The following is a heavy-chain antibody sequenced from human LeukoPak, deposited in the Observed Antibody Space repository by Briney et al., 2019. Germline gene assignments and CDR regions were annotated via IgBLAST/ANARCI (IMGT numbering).Heavy chain of an antibody. D-gene: IGHD7-27*01. CDR3: ARGGVNWGFWYFDL. V-gene: IGHV3-74*01. CDR2: IKSDGSST. CDR1: GFSFSTYW. J-gene: IGHJ2*01. Sequence: GGSLRLSCAASGFSFSTYWMHWVRQVPGKGPVWVSRIKSDGSSTSYADSVKGRFTISRDNANNTLYLQMNSLKAEDTAVYYCARGGVNWGFWYFDLWGRGTLVTVSS.